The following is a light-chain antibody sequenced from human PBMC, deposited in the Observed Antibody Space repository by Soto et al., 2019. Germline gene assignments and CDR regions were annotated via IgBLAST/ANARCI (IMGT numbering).Light chain of an antibody. CDR3: QQRNNWVT. CDR2: DAS. J-gene: IGKJ4*01. V-gene: IGKV3-11*01. Sequence: EIVMTQSPATLSVSPGQRATLSCRASESVSSHLAWYQQKPGQAPRLLIYDASNRATGIPARFSGTGSGTEFGLTISSLEPEDSAVYYCQQRNNWVTFGGGTKVDIK. CDR1: ESVSSH.